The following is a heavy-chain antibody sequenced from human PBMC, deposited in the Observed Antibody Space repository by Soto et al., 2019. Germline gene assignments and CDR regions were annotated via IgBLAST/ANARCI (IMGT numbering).Heavy chain of an antibody. CDR3: VRDGVGTTTYFGYFVY. CDR2: IRFDGSNT. J-gene: IGHJ4*02. D-gene: IGHD1-26*01. Sequence: PGVSLRLSCAASAVTFTGFGMHLVRQAPGNGLEWEAVIRFDGSNTYYADSVKGRFTISRDNPKNMLYLQMNSLRAEDTAIYYYVRDGVGTTTYFGYFVYWGLGTLVTV. V-gene: IGHV3-33*01. CDR1: AVTFTGFG.